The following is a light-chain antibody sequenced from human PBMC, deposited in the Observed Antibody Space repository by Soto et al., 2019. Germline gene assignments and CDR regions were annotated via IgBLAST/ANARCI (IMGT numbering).Light chain of an antibody. CDR1: QSVSRS. J-gene: IGKJ4*01. CDR3: QQRSNS. Sequence: IVLTQSPATLSLSPWDRATLSCRASQSVSRSLTWYQQKPGQAPRLLIYDASTRATGIPPRFSGSGSGTDFTLTINSLEPEDFAVYYCQQRSNSFGGGTKVDIK. V-gene: IGKV3-11*01. CDR2: DAS.